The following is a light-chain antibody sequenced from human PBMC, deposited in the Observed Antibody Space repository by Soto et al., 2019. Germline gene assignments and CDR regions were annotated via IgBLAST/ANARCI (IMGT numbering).Light chain of an antibody. J-gene: IGKJ1*01. Sequence: DIQVTQSPSSLSAAVGDRVTITCRASQSIGIYLSWYHQKPGKAPQLLIYGASTLQSGVPSRFSGSGSGTRFTLTINSLQPEDVGTYSCQQSFSTPTFGQGTKVDIK. CDR1: QSIGIY. V-gene: IGKV1-39*01. CDR3: QQSFSTPT. CDR2: GAS.